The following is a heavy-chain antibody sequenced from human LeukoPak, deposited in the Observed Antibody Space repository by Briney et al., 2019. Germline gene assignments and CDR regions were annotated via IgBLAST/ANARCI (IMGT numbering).Heavy chain of an antibody. D-gene: IGHD2-15*01. CDR1: GFTFSSYE. CDR3: ASGLAGGQRDVRVHN. V-gene: IGHV3-48*03. Sequence: GGSLRLSCAASGFTFSSYEMNWVRQAPGKGLEWVSYISSRGSTIYYADSVKGRFTISRDNAKNSLYLQMNSLRAEDTAVYYCASGLAGGQRDVRVHNWGQGNLVTVSS. J-gene: IGHJ4*02. CDR2: ISSRGSTI.